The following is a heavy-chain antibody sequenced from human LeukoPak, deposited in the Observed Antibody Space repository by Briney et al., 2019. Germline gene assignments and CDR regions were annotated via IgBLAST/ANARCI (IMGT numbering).Heavy chain of an antibody. V-gene: IGHV3-23*01. D-gene: IGHD3-10*01. J-gene: IGHJ4*02. CDR1: GFTFSSYG. CDR3: ANFYYASGSYSAY. Sequence: PGGSLRLSCAASGFTFSSYGMSWVRQAPGKGLEWVSAISGSGGSTYYADSVKGRFTISRDNSKNTLYLQMNSLRPEDTAVYYCANFYYASGSYSAYWGQGTLVTVSS. CDR2: ISGSGGST.